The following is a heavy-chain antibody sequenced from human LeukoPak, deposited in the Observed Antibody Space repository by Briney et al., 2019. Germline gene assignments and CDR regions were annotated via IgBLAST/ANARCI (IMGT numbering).Heavy chain of an antibody. J-gene: IGHJ4*02. CDR2: ISSSSSYI. V-gene: IGHV3-21*05. Sequence: GGSLRLSCAASGFTFSSYSMNWVRQAPGKGLEWVSYISSSSSYIYYADSVKGRFTISRDNAKNSLYLQMNSLRAEDTAVYYCARDSPTRNPYSYGDYFDYWGQGTLVTVSS. CDR1: GFTFSSYS. D-gene: IGHD5-18*01. CDR3: ARDSPTRNPYSYGDYFDY.